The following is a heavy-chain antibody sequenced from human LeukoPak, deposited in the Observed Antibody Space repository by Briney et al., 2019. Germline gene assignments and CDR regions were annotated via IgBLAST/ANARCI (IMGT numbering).Heavy chain of an antibody. J-gene: IGHJ4*02. CDR1: GYTFTDHY. V-gene: IGHV1-2*02. CDR3: ARSTLIMIRGAVDY. Sequence: ASVKVSCKTSGYTFTDHYIHWIRQTPRRGREWLGWINPQRGSTDSAQNFQGRLTMTRGTSINTAYMELFSLTSDDTAIYYCARSTLIMIRGAVDYWGQGSLVAVSS. CDR2: INPQRGST. D-gene: IGHD3-10*01.